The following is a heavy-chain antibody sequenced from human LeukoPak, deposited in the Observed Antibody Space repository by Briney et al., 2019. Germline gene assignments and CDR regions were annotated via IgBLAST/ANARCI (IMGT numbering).Heavy chain of an antibody. J-gene: IGHJ4*02. Sequence: GGSLRLSCAASGFTVSNTYMSWVRQAPGKGLEWVSVIYSAGGTFYSDSVRGRFTISRDYSKNTLYLQMNSLRVDDTAVYYCARDSNGPAFWGQGTLVTVSS. CDR1: GFTVSNTY. V-gene: IGHV3-53*01. CDR2: IYSAGGT. D-gene: IGHD6-19*01. CDR3: ARDSNGPAF.